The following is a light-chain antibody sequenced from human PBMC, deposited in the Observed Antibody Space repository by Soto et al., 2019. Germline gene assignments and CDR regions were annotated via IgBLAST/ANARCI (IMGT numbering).Light chain of an antibody. J-gene: IGLJ2*01. CDR1: SSNIGSNT. CDR3: AAWDDSLNGVV. Sequence: SVLTQPPSSSGTPGQRVTISCSGSSSNIGSNTISWYQQFPGTPPKLLIYSNDQRPSGVPDRFYCSKSGTSASLAISGLQSEVEADYYCAAWDDSLNGVVFGGGTKLTVL. V-gene: IGLV1-44*01. CDR2: SND.